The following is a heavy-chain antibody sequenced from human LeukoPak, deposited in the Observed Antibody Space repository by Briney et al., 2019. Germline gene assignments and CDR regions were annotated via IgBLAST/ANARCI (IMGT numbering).Heavy chain of an antibody. J-gene: IGHJ4*02. D-gene: IGHD3-10*01. CDR2: IYYSGST. V-gene: IGHV4-39*07. CDR3: ARDGTYYYGSGSYLDY. Sequence: SSNYMSWVRQAPGKGLEWIGSIYYSGSTYYNPSLKSRVTISVDTSKNQFSLKLSSVTAADTAVYYCARDGTYYYGSGSYLDYWGQGTLVTVSS. CDR1: SSNY.